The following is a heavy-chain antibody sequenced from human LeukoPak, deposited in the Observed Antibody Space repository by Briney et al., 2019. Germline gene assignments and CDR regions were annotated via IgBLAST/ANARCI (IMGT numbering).Heavy chain of an antibody. CDR1: GGSFSGYH. J-gene: IGHJ6*03. Sequence: SETLSLTCAVYGGSFSGYHWTWIRQSPGKWLEWIGDINPSGTTSYNPSLKSRLTISVDTSKNQFSLKLRSVTDADTAVYYCARGRHDITMIVVVMTSVSYYLDVWGKGTTVTVS. D-gene: IGHD3-22*01. CDR3: ARGRHDITMIVVVMTSVSYYLDV. CDR2: INPSGTT. V-gene: IGHV4-34*01.